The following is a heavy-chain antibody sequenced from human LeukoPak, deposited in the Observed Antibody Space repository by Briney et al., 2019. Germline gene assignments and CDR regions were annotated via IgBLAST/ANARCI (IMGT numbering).Heavy chain of an antibody. V-gene: IGHV2-5*02. J-gene: IGHJ4*02. CDR1: GFSLSTRGVA. CDR3: AHRVVVTDYFDY. D-gene: IGHD2-21*02. Sequence: SGPTLVKPTQTLTLTCTFSGFSLSTRGVAVGWIRQPPGKALEWLALIYWDDDKRYSPSLKSRLTITKDTSKNQVVLTMTNMDPVDTATYYCAHRVVVTDYFDYWGQGTLVTVSS. CDR2: IYWDDDK.